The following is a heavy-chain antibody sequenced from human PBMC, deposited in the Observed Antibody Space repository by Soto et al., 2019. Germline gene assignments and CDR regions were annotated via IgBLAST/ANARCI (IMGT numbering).Heavy chain of an antibody. D-gene: IGHD6-6*01. CDR3: ARQQLGDPEDYYGMDV. CDR1: GFTFSSYA. J-gene: IGHJ6*02. Sequence: QVQLVESGGGVVQPGRSLRLSCAASGFTFSSYAMHWVRQAPGKGLEWVAVISYDGSNKYYADSVKGRFTISRDNSKNTLYLQMNSLRAEDTAVYYCARQQLGDPEDYYGMDVWGQGTTVTVSS. CDR2: ISYDGSNK. V-gene: IGHV3-30-3*01.